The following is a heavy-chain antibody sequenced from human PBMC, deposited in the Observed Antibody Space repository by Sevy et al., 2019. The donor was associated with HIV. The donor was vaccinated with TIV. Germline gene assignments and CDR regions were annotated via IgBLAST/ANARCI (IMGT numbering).Heavy chain of an antibody. CDR2: IWYDGTNE. D-gene: IGHD3-3*01. Sequence: GGSLRLSCAASGFTFSSYAIHWVRQAPGKGLEWVAVIWYDGTNEYYADSVKGRFTISRDNSKNTQYLQMNSLRAEGTAVYYCAREGLLEWLFSFDYWGQGTLVTVSS. CDR3: AREGLLEWLFSFDY. V-gene: IGHV3-33*01. CDR1: GFTFSSYA. J-gene: IGHJ4*02.